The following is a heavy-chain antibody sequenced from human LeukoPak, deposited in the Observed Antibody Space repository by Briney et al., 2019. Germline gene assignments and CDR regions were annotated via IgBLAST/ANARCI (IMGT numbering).Heavy chain of an antibody. Sequence: GGSLRLSCAASGFTFSNFGMSWVRQAPEKGLEWVSSVTISGDNTYYADSVKGRFTISRDNSKNTLYLQMNSLRAEDTAVYYCARDVRPSLIRGDYYFDYWGQGTLVTVSS. J-gene: IGHJ4*02. CDR2: VTISGDNT. CDR3: ARDVRPSLIRGDYYFDY. V-gene: IGHV3-23*01. D-gene: IGHD2-21*01. CDR1: GFTFSNFG.